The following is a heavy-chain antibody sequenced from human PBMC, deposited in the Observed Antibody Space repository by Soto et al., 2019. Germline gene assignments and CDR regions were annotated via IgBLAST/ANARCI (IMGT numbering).Heavy chain of an antibody. J-gene: IGHJ4*02. CDR2: ISAYNGNT. Sequence: QVQLMQSGAEVKKPGASVKVSCKASGYTFTSYGISWVRQAPGQGLEWMGWISAYNGNTNYAQKLQGRVTMTTDTSTSTAYMELRSLRSDDTAVYYCARDDCSGGSCYSEVDYWGQGTLVTVSS. D-gene: IGHD2-15*01. CDR3: ARDDCSGGSCYSEVDY. V-gene: IGHV1-18*01. CDR1: GYTFTSYG.